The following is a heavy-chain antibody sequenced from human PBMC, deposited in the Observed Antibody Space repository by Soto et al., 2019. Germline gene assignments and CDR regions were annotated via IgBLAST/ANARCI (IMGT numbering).Heavy chain of an antibody. CDR1: GGSVSSGSYY. CDR2: IYYSGGT. CDR3: ARDLVEQSITIFGVVNPLSYGMDV. D-gene: IGHD3-3*01. J-gene: IGHJ6*02. V-gene: IGHV4-61*01. Sequence: PSETLSLTCTVSGGSVSSGSYYWSWIRQPPGKGLEWIGYIYYSGGTSYNPSLKSRVTISVDTSKNQFSLKLSSVTAADTAVYYCARDLVEQSITIFGVVNPLSYGMDVWGQGTTVTVSS.